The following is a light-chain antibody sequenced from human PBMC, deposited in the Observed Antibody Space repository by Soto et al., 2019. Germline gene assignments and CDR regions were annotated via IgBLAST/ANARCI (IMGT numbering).Light chain of an antibody. CDR2: AAS. Sequence: DIQMTQSPSSLSASVGDRVTITCRASQSISFYLNWYQQKPGKAPKLLIYAASSLQSGVPSTFSGSGSGTDFTLTISSLQPEDFATYYCQQSYSTPQTFGQGTKV. J-gene: IGKJ1*01. CDR1: QSISFY. CDR3: QQSYSTPQT. V-gene: IGKV1-39*01.